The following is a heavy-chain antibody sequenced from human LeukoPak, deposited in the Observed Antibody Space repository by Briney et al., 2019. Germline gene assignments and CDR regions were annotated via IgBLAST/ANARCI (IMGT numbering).Heavy chain of an antibody. CDR2: INNNGADT. Sequence: GGSLRLSCAASGFTFSNYAMSWVRQAPGKGLKWVSTINNNGADTYYADSVKGRFTISRDNSKNTLYLQMNSLRAEDTAVYYCAKRKNEYHWGQGTLVTVSS. CDR1: GFTFSNYA. D-gene: IGHD2-2*01. V-gene: IGHV3-23*01. J-gene: IGHJ4*02. CDR3: AKRKNEYH.